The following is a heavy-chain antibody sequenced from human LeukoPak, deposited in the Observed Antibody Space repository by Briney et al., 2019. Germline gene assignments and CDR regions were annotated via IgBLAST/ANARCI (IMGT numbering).Heavy chain of an antibody. J-gene: IGHJ5*02. CDR1: GFTFTGYY. Sequence: GASVKVSCKASGFTFTGYYVHWVRQAPGQGLEWMGWINPDSGGTNYAQKFQGRVTMTGDTSISTAYMELSRLRSDDTAVYYCARSHHGDEWELQGNSWFDPWGQGTLVTVSS. CDR2: INPDSGGT. V-gene: IGHV1-2*02. CDR3: ARSHHGDEWELQGNSWFDP. D-gene: IGHD1-26*01.